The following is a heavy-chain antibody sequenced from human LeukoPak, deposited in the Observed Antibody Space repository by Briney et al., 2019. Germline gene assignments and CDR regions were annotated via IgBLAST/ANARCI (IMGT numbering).Heavy chain of an antibody. J-gene: IGHJ4*02. CDR2: INHSGST. CDR1: GGSFSGYY. V-gene: IGHV4-34*01. CDR3: ARRGSYYDY. Sequence: SETLSLTCAAYGGSFSGYYWSWIRQPPGKGLEWIGEINHSGSTNYNPSLKSRVTISVDTSKNQFSLKLSSVTAADTAVYYCARRGSYYDYWGQGTLATVSS. D-gene: IGHD1-26*01.